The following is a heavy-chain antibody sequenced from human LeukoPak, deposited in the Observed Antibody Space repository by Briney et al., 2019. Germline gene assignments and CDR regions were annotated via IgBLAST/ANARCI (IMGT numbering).Heavy chain of an antibody. J-gene: IGHJ4*02. CDR1: GFTFRTYT. CDR2: IKQDGSEK. Sequence: PGGSLILSCVASGFTFRTYTMNWIRQAPGKGLEWVANIKQDGSEKYYVGSVKGRFTISRDNAKSSLYLQMNSLRAEDTAVYYYTREMVMIDYWGQGNLVTVSS. CDR3: TREMVMIDY. V-gene: IGHV3-7*03. D-gene: IGHD3-22*01.